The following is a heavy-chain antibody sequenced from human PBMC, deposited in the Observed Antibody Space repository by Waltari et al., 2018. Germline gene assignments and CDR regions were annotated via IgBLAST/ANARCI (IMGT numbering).Heavy chain of an antibody. V-gene: IGHV4-39*07. D-gene: IGHD5-18*01. CDR2: IYFSGST. CDR1: GGSISSSSYY. Sequence: QLQLQESGPGLVKPSETLSLTCTVSGGSISSSSYYWGWIRQPPGKGLEWIGSIYFSGSTNYNPSLKSRVTISVDTSKNQFSLKLSSVTAADTAVYYCARGRLLRRFAFDIWGQGTMVTVSS. CDR3: ARGRLLRRFAFDI. J-gene: IGHJ3*02.